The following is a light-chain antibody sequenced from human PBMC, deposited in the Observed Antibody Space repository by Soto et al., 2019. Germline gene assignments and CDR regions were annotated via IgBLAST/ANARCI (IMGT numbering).Light chain of an antibody. Sequence: QSVLSQPASVSGSPGQSITISCTGINSGVVNYEYVSWYQQFPDKAPKLIIYEGRERPSGVSDRFSGSKSDNAASLTISAPQTEDEAEYFCLSYGKVFGTGTKLTVL. CDR3: LSYGKV. CDR2: EGR. J-gene: IGLJ1*01. V-gene: IGLV2-23*01. CDR1: NSGVVNYEY.